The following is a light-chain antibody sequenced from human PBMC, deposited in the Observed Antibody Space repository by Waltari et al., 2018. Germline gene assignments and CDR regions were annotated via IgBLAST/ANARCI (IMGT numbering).Light chain of an antibody. J-gene: IGLJ3*02. V-gene: IGLV2-14*03. Sequence: QSALTQPASVSGSPGQSITLSCTGLSSDVGSYSSVPWYQDHPGQGPKVIIYDVSDRPSGVSARFSGSKSGNTASLTISGLQAEDETDYYCSSQSSDNVVLFGGGTKVTVL. CDR3: SSQSSDNVVL. CDR2: DVS. CDR1: SSDVGSYSS.